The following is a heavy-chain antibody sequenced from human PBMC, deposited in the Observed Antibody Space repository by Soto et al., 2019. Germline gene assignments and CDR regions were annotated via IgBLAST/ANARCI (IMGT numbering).Heavy chain of an antibody. CDR2: IYYSGNT. D-gene: IGHD6-19*01. J-gene: IGHJ4*02. Sequence: SETLSXTXTVSGGSISSGGYYWSWIRQHPGKGLEWIGYIYYSGNTNYNPSLKSRVTISIDTSKNQFSLKLSSVSAADTAMYYCATRVKSQQWLPYFDYWGQGSLVTVSS. CDR3: ATRVKSQQWLPYFDY. CDR1: GGSISSGGYY. V-gene: IGHV4-61*08.